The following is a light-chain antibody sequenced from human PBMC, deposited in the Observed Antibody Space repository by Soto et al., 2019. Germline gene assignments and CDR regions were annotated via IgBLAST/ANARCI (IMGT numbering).Light chain of an antibody. CDR1: SSDVGDRNY. Sequence: QSVLTQPASVSGSPGQSITISCTGTSSDVGDRNYVSWYQQFPGKAPKLIIYEVNNRPSGISNRFSGSKSGNTASLTVSGLQAEVEADYYCSSYTTIGTWVFGGGTKLTVL. V-gene: IGLV2-14*01. CDR3: SSYTTIGTWV. J-gene: IGLJ3*02. CDR2: EVN.